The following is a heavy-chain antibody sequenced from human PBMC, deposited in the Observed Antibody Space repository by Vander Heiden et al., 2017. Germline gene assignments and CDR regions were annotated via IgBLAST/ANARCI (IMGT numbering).Heavy chain of an antibody. Sequence: QVQLVESGGGVVQPGRSLRLSCAASGFTLSSYAMHWVRQAPGKGLEWVAVISYDGSNKYYADSVKGRFTISRDNSKNTLYLQMNSLRAEDTAVYYCARELYGMDVWGQGTTVTVSS. V-gene: IGHV3-30-3*01. CDR2: ISYDGSNK. J-gene: IGHJ6*02. CDR1: GFTLSSYA. CDR3: ARELYGMDV.